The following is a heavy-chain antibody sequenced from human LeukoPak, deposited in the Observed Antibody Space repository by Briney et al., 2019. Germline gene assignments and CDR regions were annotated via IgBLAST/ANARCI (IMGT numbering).Heavy chain of an antibody. D-gene: IGHD2-2*01. V-gene: IGHV4-59*01. CDR3: ARGESYREYLQNWFDP. Sequence: SETLSLTCTVSGGSISSYYWSWIRQTPGKGLEWIGYIYYSGSTNYNPSLKSRVTISVDTSKNQFSLKLSSVTAADTAVYYCARGESYREYLQNWFDPWGQGTLVTVSS. J-gene: IGHJ5*02. CDR2: IYYSGST. CDR1: GGSISSYY.